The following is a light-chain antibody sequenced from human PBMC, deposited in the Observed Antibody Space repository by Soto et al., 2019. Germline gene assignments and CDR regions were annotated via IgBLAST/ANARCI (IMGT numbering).Light chain of an antibody. CDR2: EVS. CDR3: SSYTGSSTLYV. Sequence: QSALTQPASVSGSPGQSITISCTGTSSNVGSYKLVSWYQQHPGKAPKLMIFEVSNRPSGVSYRFSGSKSGNTASLTISGLQAEDEADYYCSSYTGSSTLYVFGTGTKLTVL. V-gene: IGLV2-14*02. J-gene: IGLJ1*01. CDR1: SSNVGSYKL.